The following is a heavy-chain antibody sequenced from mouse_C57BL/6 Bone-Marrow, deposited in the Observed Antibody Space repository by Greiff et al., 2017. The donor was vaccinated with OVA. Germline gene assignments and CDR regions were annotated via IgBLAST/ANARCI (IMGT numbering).Heavy chain of an antibody. CDR2: IYPRSGNT. CDR3: ARPSYYGNWFAY. CDR1: GYTFTSYG. V-gene: IGHV1-81*01. Sequence: VQVVESGAELARPGASVKLSCKASGYTFTSYGISWVKQRTGQGLEWIGEIYPRSGNTYYNEKFKGKATLTASKSSSTAYMELRSLASEDSAVYFCARPSYYGNWFAYWGQGTLVTVSA. D-gene: IGHD2-1*01. J-gene: IGHJ3*01.